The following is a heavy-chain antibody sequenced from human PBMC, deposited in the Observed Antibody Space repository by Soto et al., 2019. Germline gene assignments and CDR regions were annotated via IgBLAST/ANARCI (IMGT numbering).Heavy chain of an antibody. V-gene: IGHV5-10-1*01. CDR2: IDPSDSYT. J-gene: IGHJ5*02. CDR1: GYSFTSYW. Sequence: EVQLVQSGAEVKKPGESLRISCKGSGYSFTSYWISWVRQMPGKGLEWMGWIDPSDSYTNYSPSFQGHVTIPADKSSSTATLQWSSLKASVTAMYYCARDYYGGKYRRRIDPWGQGTLVTVSS. CDR3: ARDYYGGKYRRRIDP. D-gene: IGHD2-15*01.